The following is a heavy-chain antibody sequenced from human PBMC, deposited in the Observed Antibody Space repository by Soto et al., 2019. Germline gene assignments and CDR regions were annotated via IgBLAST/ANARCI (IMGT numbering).Heavy chain of an antibody. D-gene: IGHD6-13*01. CDR2: IDPSDSYT. CDR1: GYSFTSYW. Sequence: GESLKISCKGSGYSFTSYWISWVRQMPGKGLEWMGRIDPSDSYTNYSPSFQGHVTISADKSISTAYLQWSSLKAPDTAMYYCARHKYSSSWYGYYYYYGMDVWGQGTTVTVSS. V-gene: IGHV5-10-1*01. J-gene: IGHJ6*02. CDR3: ARHKYSSSWYGYYYYYGMDV.